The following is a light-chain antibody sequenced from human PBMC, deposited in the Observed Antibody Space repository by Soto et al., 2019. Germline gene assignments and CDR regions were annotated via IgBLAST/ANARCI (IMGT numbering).Light chain of an antibody. Sequence: QAVVTQEPSLTVSPGGTVTLTCGSSTGAVTSGHYPYWFQQKPGQAPRTLIYDTSNKHSWTPARFSGSLLGGKAALTLSGETSDDEADYYCLISYCGVRYVVFGGGTKLTVL. CDR1: TGAVTSGHY. CDR2: DTS. V-gene: IGLV7-46*01. J-gene: IGLJ2*01. CDR3: LISYCGVRYVV.